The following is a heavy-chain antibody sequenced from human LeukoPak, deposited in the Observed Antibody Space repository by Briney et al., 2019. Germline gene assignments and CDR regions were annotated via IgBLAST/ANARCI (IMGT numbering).Heavy chain of an antibody. CDR2: ISSSSSAI. V-gene: IGHV3-48*01. CDR1: GFTFSSYN. Sequence: GGSLRLSCAASGFTFSSYNMNWVRQAPGKGLEWVSYISSSSSAIYYADSVKGRFTISRDNSKNTLYLQMNSLRAEDTAVYYCARDLYYYDSSGYPVGIFDYWGQGTLVTVSS. CDR3: ARDLYYYDSSGYPVGIFDY. D-gene: IGHD3-22*01. J-gene: IGHJ4*02.